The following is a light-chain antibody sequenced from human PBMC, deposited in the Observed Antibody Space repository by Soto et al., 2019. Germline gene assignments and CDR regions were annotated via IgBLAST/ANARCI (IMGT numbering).Light chain of an antibody. Sequence: EIVLTQSRATLSVSAGELVTSSXMARQSASRRLAGYQHKRGXAPRXXXSAXSAGATGIPPRLSGSGSGTDFTLTVNSLHSEDIAVYYCQQYQNGTGTFGGGTKVDI. CDR3: QQYQNGTGT. CDR2: AXS. V-gene: IGKV3-15*01. CDR1: QSASRR. J-gene: IGKJ4*01.